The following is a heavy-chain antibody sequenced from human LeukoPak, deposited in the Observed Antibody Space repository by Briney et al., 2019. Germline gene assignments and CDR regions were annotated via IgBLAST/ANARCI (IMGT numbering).Heavy chain of an antibody. CDR3: ATRDV. V-gene: IGHV4-34*01. Sequence: PSETLSLTCSVYGGSFSIYYWSWTRQPPGKGLEWIGEIDHSGSTNYNPSLKSRVTISVDTSKNQFSLRLSSVTAADTAVYYCATRDVWGQGTTVTVSS. CDR1: GGSFSIYY. CDR2: IDHSGST. J-gene: IGHJ6*02.